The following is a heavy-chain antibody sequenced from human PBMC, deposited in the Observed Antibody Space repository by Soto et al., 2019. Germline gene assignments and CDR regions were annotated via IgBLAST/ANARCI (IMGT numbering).Heavy chain of an antibody. D-gene: IGHD2-21*02. CDR1: GFTFNTYS. CDR2: IWYDGTQK. J-gene: IGHJ6*02. CDR3: ASLGVGDWANYYYYYGMDV. V-gene: IGHV3-33*01. Sequence: PVGSMRLSCEASGFTFNTYSMHWVRKPPGKGLEWLAAIWYDGTQKYYADSVKGRFIISRDNSKKTLYLEMNSLRAEDTAVYYCASLGVGDWANYYYYYGMDVWGQGTTVTGSS.